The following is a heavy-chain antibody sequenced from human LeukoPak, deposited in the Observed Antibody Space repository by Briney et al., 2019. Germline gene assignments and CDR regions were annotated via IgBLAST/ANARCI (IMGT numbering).Heavy chain of an antibody. V-gene: IGHV4-39*02. D-gene: IGHD2-15*01. CDR1: GGSISSGGHY. J-gene: IGHJ4*02. CDR2: IYYSGST. Sequence: SETLSLTCIVSGGSISSGGHYWGWIRQPPGKGLEWIGSIYYSGSTYYNPSLNSRVTMFIDMSKNHFSLKMSSVTATDTAVYYCARLVCGGGSCPAEFDYWGQGTLVTVSS. CDR3: ARLVCGGGSCPAEFDY.